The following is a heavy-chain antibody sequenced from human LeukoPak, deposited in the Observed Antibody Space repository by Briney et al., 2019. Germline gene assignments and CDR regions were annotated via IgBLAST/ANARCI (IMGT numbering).Heavy chain of an antibody. CDR3: AREGSGWDPFDY. Sequence: SETLSLTCTVSGGSISTYYWSWIRQPPEKGLEWIGYVFYSGSTNYNPSLESRVTISLDTSKNQFSLKLSSVTAADTAVYYCAREGSGWDPFDYWGRGTLVTVSS. D-gene: IGHD6-19*01. CDR1: GGSISTYY. V-gene: IGHV4-59*01. J-gene: IGHJ4*02. CDR2: VFYSGST.